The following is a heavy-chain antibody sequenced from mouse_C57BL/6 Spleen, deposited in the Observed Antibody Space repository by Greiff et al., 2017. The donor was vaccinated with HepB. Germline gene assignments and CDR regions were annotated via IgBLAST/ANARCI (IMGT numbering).Heavy chain of an antibody. CDR2: INPSNGGT. J-gene: IGHJ1*03. CDR3: VPYYYGSSSPPPGMVDV. D-gene: IGHD1-1*01. Sequence: VQLKQPGTELVKPGASVKLSCKASGYTFTSYWMHWVKQRPGQGLEWIGNINPSNGGTNYNEKFKSKATLTVDKSSSTAYMQLSSLTSEDSAVYYFVPYYYGSSSPPPGMVDVWGTGTTVTVSS. V-gene: IGHV1-53*01. CDR1: GYTFTSYW.